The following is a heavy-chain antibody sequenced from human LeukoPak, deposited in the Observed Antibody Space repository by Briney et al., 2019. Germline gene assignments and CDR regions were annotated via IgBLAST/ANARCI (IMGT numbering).Heavy chain of an antibody. CDR1: GDSVSSNSAA. J-gene: IGHJ4*02. CDR3: ARGPNYYGSGIHLGN. D-gene: IGHD3-10*01. V-gene: IGHV6-1*01. CDR2: TYYRSKWYN. Sequence: SQTLLLTCAISGDSVSSNSAAWNWIRQSPSRGLEWLGRTYYRSKWYNDYAVSVKSRITINPDTSKNQFSLQLNSVTPEDTAVYYCARGPNYYGSGIHLGNWGQGTLVTVSS.